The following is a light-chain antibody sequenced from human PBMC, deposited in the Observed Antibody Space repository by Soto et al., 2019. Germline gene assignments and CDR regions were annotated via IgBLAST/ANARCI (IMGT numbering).Light chain of an antibody. Sequence: EIVLTQSPATLSLSPGERATLSCRASQSVSSYLAWYQQKPGQAPSLLIFDASDRATGIPARFSGSGSGTDFTLTISSLEPEDVAVYCCQQRSNWPLTFGGGTKVEI. CDR3: QQRSNWPLT. V-gene: IGKV3-11*01. CDR1: QSVSSY. J-gene: IGKJ4*01. CDR2: DAS.